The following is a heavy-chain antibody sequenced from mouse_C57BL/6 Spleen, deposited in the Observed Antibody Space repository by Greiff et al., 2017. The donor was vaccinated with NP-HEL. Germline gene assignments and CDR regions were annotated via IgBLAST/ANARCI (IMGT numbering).Heavy chain of an antibody. CDR1: GYSITSGYY. D-gene: IGHD1-1*01. Sequence: EVKLQESGPGLVKPSQSLSLTCSVTGYSITSGYYWNWIRQFPGNKLEWMGYISYDGSNNYNPSLKNRISITRDTSKNQFFLKLNSVTTEDTATYYCAIITTVVATEAMDYWGQGTSVTVSS. V-gene: IGHV3-6*01. CDR3: AIITTVVATEAMDY. CDR2: ISYDGSN. J-gene: IGHJ4*01.